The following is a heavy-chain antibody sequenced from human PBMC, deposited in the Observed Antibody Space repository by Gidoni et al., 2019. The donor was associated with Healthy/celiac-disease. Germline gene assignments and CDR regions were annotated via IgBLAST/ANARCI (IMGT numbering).Heavy chain of an antibody. J-gene: IGHJ5*02. Sequence: QLPLVQSGAEVTKPAASVSVSCTSSVYTFTSSGISWVRQAPGQGLEWMGWVSAYTGNTNYAQKRQGRVTMTTDKSTSTAYMELRSLRSDDTAGYYCARGGCSSTRCYSWFDPGGQGTLVTVSS. V-gene: IGHV1-18*01. D-gene: IGHD2-2*01. CDR2: VSAYTGNT. CDR3: ARGGCSSTRCYSWFDP. CDR1: VYTFTSSG.